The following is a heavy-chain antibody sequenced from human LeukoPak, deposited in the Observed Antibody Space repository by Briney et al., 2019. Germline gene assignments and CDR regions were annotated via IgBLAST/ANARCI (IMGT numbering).Heavy chain of an antibody. CDR1: GYTFTSYG. D-gene: IGHD3-22*01. CDR2: ISAYNGNT. V-gene: IGHV1-18*01. J-gene: IGHJ4*02. Sequence: ASVKVSCKASGYTFTSYGISWVRQAPGQGLEWMGWISAYNGNTNYAQKLQGRVTMTTDTSTSTAYMELRSLRSDDTAVYYCARADYYDSSGLIDYWGQGTLVTVSS. CDR3: ARADYYDSSGLIDY.